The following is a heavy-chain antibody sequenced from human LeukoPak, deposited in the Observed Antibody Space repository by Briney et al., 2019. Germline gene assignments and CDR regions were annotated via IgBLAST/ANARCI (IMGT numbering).Heavy chain of an antibody. CDR1: GGTFSSYA. J-gene: IGHJ6*03. Sequence: SVKVSCKASGGTFSSYAISWVRQAPGQGLEWMGRIIPIFGTANYAQKFQGRVTITTDESTSTAYMELSSLRSEDTAVYYCERAVGATEVWDYYYYMDVWGKGTTVTVSS. CDR2: IIPIFGTA. V-gene: IGHV1-69*05. CDR3: ERAVGATEVWDYYYYMDV. D-gene: IGHD1-26*01.